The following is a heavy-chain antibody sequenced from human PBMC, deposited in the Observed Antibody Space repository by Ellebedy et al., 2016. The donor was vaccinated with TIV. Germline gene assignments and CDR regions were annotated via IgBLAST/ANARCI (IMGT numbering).Heavy chain of an antibody. CDR2: IDPSDSYT. V-gene: IGHV5-10-1*01. CDR1: GYTFTRYW. J-gene: IGHJ3*02. Sequence: KVSCKGSGYTFTRYWISWVRQMPGKGLDWMGRIDPSDSYTNYMPSSQGHVTMSVDKSTNTAFLQWDSLKASDTAVYYCARHLSMTMTTMRQDALDIWGQGTVVTVSS. CDR3: ARHLSMTMTTMRQDALDI. D-gene: IGHD2/OR15-2a*01.